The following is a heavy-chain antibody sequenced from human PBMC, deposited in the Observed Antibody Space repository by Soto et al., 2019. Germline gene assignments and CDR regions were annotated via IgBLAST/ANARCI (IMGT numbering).Heavy chain of an antibody. J-gene: IGHJ3*02. D-gene: IGHD3-22*01. Sequence: GGSLRLSCAASGFTFSSYAMHWVRQAPGKGLEWVAVISYDGSNKYYADSVKGRFTISRDNSKNTLYLQMNSLRAEDTAVYYCARGENYYDSSGYYRGAFDIWGQGTMVTVS. CDR2: ISYDGSNK. CDR1: GFTFSSYA. V-gene: IGHV3-30-3*01. CDR3: ARGENYYDSSGYYRGAFDI.